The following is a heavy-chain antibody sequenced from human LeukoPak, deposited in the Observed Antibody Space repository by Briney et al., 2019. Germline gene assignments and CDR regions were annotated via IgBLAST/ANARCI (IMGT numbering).Heavy chain of an antibody. Sequence: ASVKVSCKASGYTFTSNYIYWVRQAPGQGLEWMGMIYPRDGSTSYAQKFQGRVTVTRDTSTSTVHMELSGLRSEDTAVYYCARDQEGFDYWGQGTLVTVSS. CDR2: IYPRDGST. J-gene: IGHJ4*02. V-gene: IGHV1-46*01. CDR3: ARDQEGFDY. CDR1: GYTFTSNY.